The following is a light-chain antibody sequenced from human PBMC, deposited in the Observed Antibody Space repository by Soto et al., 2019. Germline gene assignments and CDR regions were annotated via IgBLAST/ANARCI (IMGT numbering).Light chain of an antibody. J-gene: IGKJ3*01. Sequence: EIVLTQSPATLSLSPGERATLSCRASQSVSSYLAWYQQKPGQAPRLLIYDASNRATGIPARFSGSGSGIDFTRTISSLEPEDFAVYYCQQRSNWPTFGPGTKVDIK. CDR2: DAS. CDR1: QSVSSY. CDR3: QQRSNWPT. V-gene: IGKV3-11*01.